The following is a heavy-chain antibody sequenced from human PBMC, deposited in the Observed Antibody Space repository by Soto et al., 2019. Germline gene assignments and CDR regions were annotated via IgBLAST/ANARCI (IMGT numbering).Heavy chain of an antibody. CDR3: ARVMRSYYDSSGYYYNYY. CDR1: GGTFSSYA. CDR2: IIPIFGTA. D-gene: IGHD3-22*01. J-gene: IGHJ4*02. V-gene: IGHV1-69*13. Sequence: ASVKVSCKASGGTFSSYAISWVRQAPGQGLEWMGGIIPIFGTANYAQKFQGRVTITADESTSTAYMELSSLRSEDTAVYYCARVMRSYYDSSGYYYNYYWGQGTLVTVSS.